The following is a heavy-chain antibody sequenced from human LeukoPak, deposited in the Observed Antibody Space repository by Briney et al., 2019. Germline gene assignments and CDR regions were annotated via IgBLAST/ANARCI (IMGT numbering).Heavy chain of an antibody. V-gene: IGHV3-21*06. Sequence: GGSLRLSCAASGFTLSSYSMNWVRQAPGKGLEWVSSISSSSIYIYYADSVKGRFTISRDHAKNSLYLQMNSLRAEDTAVYYCARDGMYYDYVWGYWGQGNLVTVSS. CDR2: ISSSSIYI. J-gene: IGHJ4*02. D-gene: IGHD3-16*01. CDR1: GFTLSSYS. CDR3: ARDGMYYDYVWGY.